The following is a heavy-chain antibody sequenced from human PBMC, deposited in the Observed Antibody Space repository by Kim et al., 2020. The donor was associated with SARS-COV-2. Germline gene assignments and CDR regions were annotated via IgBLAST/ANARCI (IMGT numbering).Heavy chain of an antibody. CDR3: TTDRSPYYGSGSYYTIDY. Sequence: KGRFAISRDESKNTLYLQMSSLKTEDTAVYYCTTDRSPYYGSGSYYTIDYWGQGTLVTVSS. V-gene: IGHV3-15*01. J-gene: IGHJ4*02. D-gene: IGHD3-10*01.